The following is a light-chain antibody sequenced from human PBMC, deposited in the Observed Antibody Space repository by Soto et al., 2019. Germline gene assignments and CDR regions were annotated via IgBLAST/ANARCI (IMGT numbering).Light chain of an antibody. CDR2: EVT. CDR1: SSDVGGYDF. J-gene: IGLJ2*01. CDR3: SSYTSIRGV. Sequence: QSALTQPASVSGSLGQSITISCTGTSSDVGGYDFVSWYQQYPGKAPKLMIYEVTNRPSGVSNRFSGSKSGNTASLTISGRQAEDEADYYCSSYTSIRGVFGGGTKVTVL. V-gene: IGLV2-14*01.